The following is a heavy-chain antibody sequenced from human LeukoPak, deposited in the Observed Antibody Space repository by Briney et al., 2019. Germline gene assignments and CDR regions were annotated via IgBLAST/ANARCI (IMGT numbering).Heavy chain of an antibody. CDR2: ISYDGSNK. CDR3: ARATEDSSGYYLDY. V-gene: IGHV3-30*03. J-gene: IGHJ4*02. D-gene: IGHD3-22*01. CDR1: GFTFGTYS. Sequence: GGSLRLSCAASGFTFGTYSMSWVRQAPGKGLEWVAVISYDGSNKYYADSVKGRFTISRDNSKNTLYLQMNSLRAEDTAVYYCARATEDSSGYYLDYWGQGTLVTVSS.